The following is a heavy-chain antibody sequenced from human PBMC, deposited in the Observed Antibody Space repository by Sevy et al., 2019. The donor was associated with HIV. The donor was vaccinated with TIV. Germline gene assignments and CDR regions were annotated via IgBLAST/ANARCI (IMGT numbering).Heavy chain of an antibody. J-gene: IGHJ6*02. V-gene: IGHV3-30*04. CDR3: ARGLAALPGYYYGLDV. CDR2: ISYDGNNK. D-gene: IGHD6-6*01. Sequence: GGSLRLSCAASGFTFSSYAMNWVRQAPGKGLEWVALISYDGNNKYYADSVKGRFTISSDNSKNTLYLQMNSLRGEDTAFYYCARGLAALPGYYYGLDVWGQGTTVTVSS. CDR1: GFTFSSYA.